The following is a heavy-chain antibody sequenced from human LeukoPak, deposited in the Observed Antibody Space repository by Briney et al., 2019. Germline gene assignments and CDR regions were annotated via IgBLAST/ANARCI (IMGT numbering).Heavy chain of an antibody. V-gene: IGHV4-39*07. CDR3: ARPIPSGWYQPGGWFDP. J-gene: IGHJ5*02. CDR1: GGSISSSFYY. Sequence: SETLSLTCSVSGGSISSSFYYWGWIRQPPGKGLEWIGSIYHSGSTYYNPSLKGRVTISVDTSKNQFSLKLTSVTAADTAVYYCARPIPSGWYQPGGWFDPWGQGTLVTVSS. CDR2: IYHSGST. D-gene: IGHD6-19*01.